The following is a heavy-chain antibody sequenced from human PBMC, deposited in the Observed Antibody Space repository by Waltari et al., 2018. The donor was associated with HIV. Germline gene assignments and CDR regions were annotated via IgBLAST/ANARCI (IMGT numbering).Heavy chain of an antibody. V-gene: IGHV4-39*01. CDR1: GGSISSNYYF. Sequence: QSQLQESDPGLVKPSETLSLTCTVSGGSISSNYYFWAWVRQPPGKGLEWIGTISHTGGTTYYNRSLKSRVIISVDTSKDQSYLKLSSMTATDTAVYYCARQRGSGLWYFDLWGRGTLVSVSS. D-gene: IGHD3-10*01. CDR2: ISHTGGTT. J-gene: IGHJ2*01. CDR3: ARQRGSGLWYFDL.